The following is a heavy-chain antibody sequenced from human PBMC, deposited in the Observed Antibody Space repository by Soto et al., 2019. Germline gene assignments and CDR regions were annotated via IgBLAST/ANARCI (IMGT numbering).Heavy chain of an antibody. CDR3: ARGGAVVVPGSVDRHNWFDP. CDR1: GGTFSSYS. V-gene: IGHV1-69*02. CDR2: VVPILGMA. J-gene: IGHJ5*02. D-gene: IGHD2-2*01. Sequence: QVQLVQSGAEVKKPGSSVKVSCEASGGTFSSYSFSWVRQAPGQGLEWMGRVVPILGMANYAQKFQGRVTITADKSTSTFYMXMRSLRSDDTAVYYCARGGAVVVPGSVDRHNWFDPWGQGTLVTVSS.